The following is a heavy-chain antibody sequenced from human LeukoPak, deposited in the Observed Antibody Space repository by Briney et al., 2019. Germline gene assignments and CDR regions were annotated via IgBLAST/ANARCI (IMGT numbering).Heavy chain of an antibody. Sequence: GSLRLSCAASGFTFSSYTLNWVRQAPGKGLEWVSSISSSSIYIYYADSVKGRFTISRDNAKKSLYLQMNSLRAEDTAVYYCARDLVYYDSSGADYWGQGTLVTVSS. CDR2: ISSSSIYI. CDR3: ARDLVYYDSSGADY. V-gene: IGHV3-21*01. CDR1: GFTFSSYT. J-gene: IGHJ4*02. D-gene: IGHD3-22*01.